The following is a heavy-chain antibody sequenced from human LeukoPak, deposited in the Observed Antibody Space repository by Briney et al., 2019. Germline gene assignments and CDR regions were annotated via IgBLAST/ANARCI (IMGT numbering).Heavy chain of an antibody. CDR3: AKVSDYYFYYGLDV. CDR2: MNPNSGNT. D-gene: IGHD2/OR15-2a*01. J-gene: IGHJ6*02. Sequence: GASVKVSCKASGYTFTSYDINWVRQATGQGLEWMGWMNPNSGNTGYAQKFQGRVTMTRNTSISTAYMELSSLRSEDTAVYHCAKVSDYYFYYGLDVWGQGTTVTVSS. CDR1: GYTFTSYD. V-gene: IGHV1-8*01.